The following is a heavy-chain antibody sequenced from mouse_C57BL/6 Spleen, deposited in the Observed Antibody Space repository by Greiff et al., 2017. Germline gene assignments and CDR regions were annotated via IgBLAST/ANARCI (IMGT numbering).Heavy chain of an antibody. V-gene: IGHV8-8*01. CDR2: IWWDDDK. CDR3: ARIASDYYGSSPPFAY. D-gene: IGHD1-1*01. J-gene: IGHJ3*01. CDR1: GFSLSTFGMG. Sequence: QVTLKVSGPGILQPSQTLSLTCSFSGFSLSTFGMGVGWIRQPSGKGLEWLAHIWWDDDKYYNPALKSRLTISKDTSKNQVFLKIANVDTADTATYYCARIASDYYGSSPPFAYWGQGTLVTVSA.